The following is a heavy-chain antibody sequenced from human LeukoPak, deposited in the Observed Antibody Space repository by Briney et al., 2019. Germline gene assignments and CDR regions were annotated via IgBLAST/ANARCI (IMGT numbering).Heavy chain of an antibody. CDR3: AKALNYYDSTGPTTGLDL. V-gene: IGHV3-23*01. CDR2: ISGSGDNT. Sequence: GGSLRLSCAASGFTFSSYAMSWVRQGPGKGLEWVSTISGSGDNTYYADSVKGRFTISRDNSKNTLYLQMNSLRAEDTAIYYCAKALNYYDSTGPTTGLDLWGRGTLVTVSS. D-gene: IGHD3-22*01. J-gene: IGHJ2*01. CDR1: GFTFSSYA.